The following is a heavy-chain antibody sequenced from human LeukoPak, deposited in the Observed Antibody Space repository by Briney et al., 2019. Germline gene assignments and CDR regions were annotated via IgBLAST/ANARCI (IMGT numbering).Heavy chain of an antibody. Sequence: GESLKISCKGSGYGFSSYWISWVRQMPGKGLEWIGVIYPGDSETRYSPSFQGQVTISADKSINTAYLQWSSLKASDSAMYYCVRQGYTSSENDYWGQGTPVTVSS. V-gene: IGHV5-51*01. CDR1: GYGFSSYW. J-gene: IGHJ4*02. D-gene: IGHD6-13*01. CDR2: IYPGDSET. CDR3: VRQGYTSSENDY.